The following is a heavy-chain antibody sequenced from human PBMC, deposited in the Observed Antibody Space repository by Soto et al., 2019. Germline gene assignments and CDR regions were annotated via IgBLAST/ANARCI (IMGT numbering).Heavy chain of an antibody. CDR2: IRSKANSYAT. CDR1: GFTFSGSA. Sequence: GGSLRLSCAASGFTFSGSAMHWVRQASGKGLEWVGRIRSKANSYATAYAASVKGRFTISRDDSKNTAYLQMNSLKTEDTAVYYCTRQRLESGYSPMVYYYYGMDVWGQGTTVTVSS. V-gene: IGHV3-73*01. D-gene: IGHD3-3*01. CDR3: TRQRLESGYSPMVYYYYGMDV. J-gene: IGHJ6*02.